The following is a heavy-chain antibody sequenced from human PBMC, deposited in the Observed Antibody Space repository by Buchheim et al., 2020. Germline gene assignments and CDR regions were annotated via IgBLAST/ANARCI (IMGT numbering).Heavy chain of an antibody. D-gene: IGHD3-16*01. CDR3: AKDWANSGMDV. CDR1: GFTFRTYG. V-gene: IGHV3-30*18. J-gene: IGHJ6*02. Sequence: QVQLVESGGGVVQPGRTLRLSCVISGFTFRTYGMYWVRQAPGKGLEWLAVISYDGNNKYYADYVKGRLTISRDNSKNTQNLQIHSLRADDTAVYYCAKDWANSGMDVWGQGTT. CDR2: ISYDGNNK.